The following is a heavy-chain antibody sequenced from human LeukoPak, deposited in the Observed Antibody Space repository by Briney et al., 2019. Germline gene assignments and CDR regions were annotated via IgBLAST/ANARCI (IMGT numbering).Heavy chain of an antibody. Sequence: GGSLRHSCAASGLTASHNVNNAMSWVRHAPGKGPEWVAVTSYDGSNKYYADSVKGRFTISRDNSKNTLYLQMNSLRAEDTAVYYCAKKEQLVRWGQGTLVTVSS. CDR1: GLTASHNV. D-gene: IGHD6-13*01. CDR2: TSYDGSNK. V-gene: IGHV3-30*18. J-gene: IGHJ4*02. CDR3: AKKEQLVR.